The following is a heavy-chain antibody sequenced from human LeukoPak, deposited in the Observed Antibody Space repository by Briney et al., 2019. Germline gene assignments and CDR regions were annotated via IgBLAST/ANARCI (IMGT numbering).Heavy chain of an antibody. V-gene: IGHV3-30*18. Sequence: GGSLRLSCAASGFTFSSYGMHWVRQAPGKGLEWVALISFDGSDKSYGTSVEGRFTISRDNSKNTVSLRINSLRVEDTGMCYCVKDLKGYEEVWGQGTLVTVSS. CDR2: ISFDGSDK. J-gene: IGHJ4*02. D-gene: IGHD5-12*01. CDR1: GFTFSSYG. CDR3: VKDLKGYEEV.